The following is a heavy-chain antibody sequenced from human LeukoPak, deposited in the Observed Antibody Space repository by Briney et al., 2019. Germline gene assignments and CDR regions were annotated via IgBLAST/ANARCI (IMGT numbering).Heavy chain of an antibody. J-gene: IGHJ4*02. CDR3: ARGRGYCSSTSCYTAFDY. D-gene: IGHD2-2*02. CDR1: GFTFSSYS. CDR2: ISSSSSYI. Sequence: GGSLRLSCAASGFTFSSYSMTWVRQAPGKGLEWVSSISSSSSYIYYADSVRGRFTISRDNAKNSLYLQMNSLRAEDTAVFYCARGRGYCSSTSCYTAFDYWGQGTPVTVSS. V-gene: IGHV3-21*01.